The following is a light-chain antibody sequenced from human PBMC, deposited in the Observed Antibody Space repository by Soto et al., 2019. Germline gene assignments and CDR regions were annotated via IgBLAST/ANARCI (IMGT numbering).Light chain of an antibody. CDR3: QQYNVYPYT. CDR2: KAS. V-gene: IGKV1-5*03. J-gene: IGKJ2*01. Sequence: DIQMTQSPSTLSASVGDRVTITCRASESIKTWLAWYQQRPGKAPNLLIYKASSLQSGVSSRFSGSGSGTEFTLIISSLQPDDSATYYCQQYNVYPYTFGQGIKVQI. CDR1: ESIKTW.